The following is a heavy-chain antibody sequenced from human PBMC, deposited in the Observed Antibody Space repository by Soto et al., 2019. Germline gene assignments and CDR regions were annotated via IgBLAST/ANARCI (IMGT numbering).Heavy chain of an antibody. D-gene: IGHD3-3*01. V-gene: IGHV1-69*12. CDR1: GGTFSSYA. Sequence: QVQLVQSGAEVKKPGSSVKVSCKASGGTFSSYAISWVRQAPGQGLEWMGGIIPIFGTANYAQKFQGRVTITADESTSTAYMELSSLRSEDTAVYYCARGPYRRDYDFWSGYYVVTVYGMDVWGQGTTVTVSS. CDR3: ARGPYRRDYDFWSGYYVVTVYGMDV. CDR2: IIPIFGTA. J-gene: IGHJ6*02.